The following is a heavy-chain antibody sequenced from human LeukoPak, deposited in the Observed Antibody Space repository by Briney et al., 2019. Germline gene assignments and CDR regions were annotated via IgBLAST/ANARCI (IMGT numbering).Heavy chain of an antibody. CDR3: ARGAGGYSSSWSPYYYYYMDV. CDR1: GGSISSYY. CDR2: IYYSGST. Sequence: SETLSLTCTVSGGSISSYYWSWIRQPPGKGLEWIGYIYYSGSTNYNPSLKSRVTISVDTSKNQFSLKLSSVTAADTAVYYCARGAGGYSSSWSPYYYYYMDVWGKGTTVTVSS. J-gene: IGHJ6*03. D-gene: IGHD6-13*01. V-gene: IGHV4-59*01.